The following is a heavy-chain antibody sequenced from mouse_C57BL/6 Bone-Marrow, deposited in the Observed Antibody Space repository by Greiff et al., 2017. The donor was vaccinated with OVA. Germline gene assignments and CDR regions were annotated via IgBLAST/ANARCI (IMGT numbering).Heavy chain of an antibody. CDR1: GYTFTSYW. CDR2: IYPGSGST. D-gene: IGHD4-1*01. J-gene: IGHJ3*01. CDR3: ARRPLTGKGVAWFAY. V-gene: IGHV1-55*01. Sequence: VQLQQPGAELVKPGASVKMSCKASGYTFTSYWITWVKQRPGQGLEWIGDIYPGSGSTNYNEKFKSKATLTVDTSSSTAYMQLSSLTSEDSAVYYCARRPLTGKGVAWFAYWGQGTLVTVSA.